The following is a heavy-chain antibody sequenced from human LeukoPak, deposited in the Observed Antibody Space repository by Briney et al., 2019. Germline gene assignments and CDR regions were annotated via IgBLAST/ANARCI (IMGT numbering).Heavy chain of an antibody. V-gene: IGHV4-34*01. CDR1: GGSFSGYY. J-gene: IGHJ4*02. CDR3: ARNLPYYDFWSGYSMYYFDY. D-gene: IGHD3-3*01. CDR2: INHSGST. Sequence: SETLSLTCAVYGGSFSGYYWSWIRQPPGKGLEWIGEINHSGSTNYNPSLKSRVTISVDTSKNQFSLKLSSVTAADTAVYYCARNLPYYDFWSGYSMYYFDYWGQGTLVTVSS.